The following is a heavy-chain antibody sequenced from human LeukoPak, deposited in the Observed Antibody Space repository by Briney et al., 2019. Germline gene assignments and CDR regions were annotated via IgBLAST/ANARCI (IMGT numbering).Heavy chain of an antibody. CDR2: ITPYNGNT. Sequence: ASVKVSCKASGYTFTNFGISWVRQAPGQGLEWMGWITPYNGNTNYAQKLQRRVTLTTDTSTSTAYMELRSLRSNDTAVYYCARDYRVAASDFHYWGQGTLVTVSS. J-gene: IGHJ4*02. V-gene: IGHV1-18*01. CDR3: ARDYRVAASDFHY. CDR1: GYTFTNFG. D-gene: IGHD2-15*01.